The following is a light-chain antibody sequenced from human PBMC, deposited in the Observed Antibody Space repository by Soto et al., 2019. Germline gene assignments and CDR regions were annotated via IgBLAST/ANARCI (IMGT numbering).Light chain of an antibody. Sequence: EIVLTQSPGTLSLSPGERATLSCRASQSVTSSYLAWYQQKPGQALRLLISGASSRATGIPDRFSGSGSGTDFTLTISRLEPEDFAVYYCQQYSTSRLTFGGGTKVEIK. J-gene: IGKJ4*01. CDR1: QSVTSSY. CDR3: QQYSTSRLT. CDR2: GAS. V-gene: IGKV3-20*01.